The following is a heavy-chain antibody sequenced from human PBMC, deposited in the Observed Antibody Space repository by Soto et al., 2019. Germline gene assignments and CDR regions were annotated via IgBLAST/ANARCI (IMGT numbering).Heavy chain of an antibody. CDR2: TRKSGGA. J-gene: IGHJ4*02. Sequence: QVQLQESGPGLVKPSGTLSLTCAVSSGSVFSSNWWSWVRLPPGKGREWIGETRKSGGANYNPSLKSRVTITVDRSRNHIFLELSSVTAADTAVYYCASHLVMAGTRGFDHWCLGTLVTVSS. V-gene: IGHV4-4*02. CDR1: SGSVFSSNW. CDR3: ASHLVMAGTRGFDH. D-gene: IGHD6-19*01.